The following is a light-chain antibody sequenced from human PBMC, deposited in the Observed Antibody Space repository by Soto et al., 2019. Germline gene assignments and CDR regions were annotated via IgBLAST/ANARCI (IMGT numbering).Light chain of an antibody. Sequence: QSALTQPASVSGSPGQSITISGTGTSSDVGDYKYVSWYQQHPDKAPKLIIFVNSNRPSGISNRFSASKSGNTASLTISGLQAEDEADYYCSSYTSSDTPYVFGTGTKLTVL. J-gene: IGLJ1*01. CDR2: VNS. V-gene: IGLV2-14*01. CDR1: SSDVGDYKY. CDR3: SSYTSSDTPYV.